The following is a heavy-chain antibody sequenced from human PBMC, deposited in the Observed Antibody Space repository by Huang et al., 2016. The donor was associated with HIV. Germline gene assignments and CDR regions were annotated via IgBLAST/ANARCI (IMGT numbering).Heavy chain of an antibody. J-gene: IGHJ4*02. V-gene: IGHV4-39*01. D-gene: IGHD3-10*01. CDR3: ARHFGSWSGYFDS. CDR2: IYYSGDT. Sequence: QLQLQESGPGLVRPSENLSLICTFSGGSITDSTYYWGWIRRPPGKGLDGIGSIYYSGDTDYNPTLKSRVTMSVDTTKNRFSLDIRSVAVADTAIYYCARHFGSWSGYFDSWGQGTLVPVSS. CDR1: GGSITDSTYY.